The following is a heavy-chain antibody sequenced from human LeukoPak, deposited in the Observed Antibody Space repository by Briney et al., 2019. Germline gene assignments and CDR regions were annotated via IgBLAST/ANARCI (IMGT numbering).Heavy chain of an antibody. CDR2: IRYDGSNK. CDR3: ARGEAYYVFWSGYLPSIDY. J-gene: IGHJ4*02. CDR1: GFTFSSYG. D-gene: IGHD3-3*01. Sequence: GGSLRLSCAASGFTFSSYGMHWVRQAPGKGLEWVAFIRYDGSNKYYADSVKGRFTISRDNSNNTLYLQMNSLRAADTAVYYCARGEAYYVFWSGYLPSIDYWGQGTLVTVFS. V-gene: IGHV3-30*02.